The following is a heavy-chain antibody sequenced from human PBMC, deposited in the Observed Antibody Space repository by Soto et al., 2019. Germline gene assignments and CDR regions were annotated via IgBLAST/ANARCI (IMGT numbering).Heavy chain of an antibody. V-gene: IGHV1-69*13. Sequence: SVKVSCKGSGGTFSSYAISWVRQAPGQGLEWMGGIIPIFGTANYAQKFQGRVTITADESTSTAYMELSSLRSEDTAVYYCASMSIYSGYDFAPDYWGQGTLVTVSS. CDR1: GGTFSSYA. D-gene: IGHD5-12*01. CDR3: ASMSIYSGYDFAPDY. CDR2: IIPIFGTA. J-gene: IGHJ4*02.